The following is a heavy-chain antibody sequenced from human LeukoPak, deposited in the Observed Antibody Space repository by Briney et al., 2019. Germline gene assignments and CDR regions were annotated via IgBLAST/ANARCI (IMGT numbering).Heavy chain of an antibody. V-gene: IGHV4-30-4*07. CDR3: ARVTYSVFDY. Sequence: PSETLSLTCAVSGGSISSGGYSWSWIRQPPGKGLEWIGYIYYSGSTYYNPSLKSRVTISVDTSKNQFSLKLSSVTAADTAVYYCARVTYSVFDYWGQGTLVTVSS. CDR1: GGSISSGGYS. CDR2: IYYSGST. J-gene: IGHJ4*02. D-gene: IGHD2-21*01.